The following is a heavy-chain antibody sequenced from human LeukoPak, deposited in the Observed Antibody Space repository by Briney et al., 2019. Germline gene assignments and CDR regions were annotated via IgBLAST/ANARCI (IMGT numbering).Heavy chain of an antibody. CDR3: ARASSMVRGVIIIPIYYYYGMDV. J-gene: IGHJ6*02. CDR2: IIPILGIA. D-gene: IGHD3-10*01. V-gene: IGHV1-69*10. Sequence: ASVKVSCKASGGTFSSYAISWVRQAPGQGLEWMGRIIPILGIANYAQKFQGRVTITADKSTSTAYMELSSLRSEDTAVYYCARASSMVRGVIIIPIYYYYGMDVWGQGTTVTVSS. CDR1: GGTFSSYA.